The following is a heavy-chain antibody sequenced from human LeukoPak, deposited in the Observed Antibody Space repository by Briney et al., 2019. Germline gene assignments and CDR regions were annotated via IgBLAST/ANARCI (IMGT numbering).Heavy chain of an antibody. V-gene: IGHV4-39*07. CDR3: AGAYCGGDCYLQPPVY. D-gene: IGHD2-21*02. CDR1: GGSISSSSYY. CDR2: IFYSGST. Sequence: SETLSLTCTVSGGSISSSSYYWGWIRQPPGKGLEWIGSIFYSGSTYYNPTLKSRVTISVDTSKNQFSLKLSSVTAADTAVYYCAGAYCGGDCYLQPPVYWGQGTLVTVSS. J-gene: IGHJ4*02.